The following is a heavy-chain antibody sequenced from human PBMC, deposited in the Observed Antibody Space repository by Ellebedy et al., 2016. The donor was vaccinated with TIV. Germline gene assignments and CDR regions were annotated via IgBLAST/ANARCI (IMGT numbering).Heavy chain of an antibody. CDR1: GFTFSSYA. J-gene: IGHJ4*02. D-gene: IGHD3-10*01. Sequence: GGSLRLXXAASGFTFSSYAMHWVRQAPGKGLEWVAVISYDGSNKYYADSVKGRFTISRDNSKNTLYLQMNSLRAEDTAVYYCARGPEDYYGSGSFDYWGQGTLVTVSS. CDR3: ARGPEDYYGSGSFDY. V-gene: IGHV3-30-3*01. CDR2: ISYDGSNK.